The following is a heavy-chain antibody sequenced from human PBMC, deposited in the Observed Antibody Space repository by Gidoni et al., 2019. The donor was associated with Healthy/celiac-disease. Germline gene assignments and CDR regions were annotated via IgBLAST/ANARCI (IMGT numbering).Heavy chain of an antibody. D-gene: IGHD2-2*01. J-gene: IGHJ6*03. CDR2: INHSGST. CDR3: ARGPPIRCSSTSCYYYYYYYYMDV. V-gene: IGHV4-34*01. Sequence: QVQLQQWGAGLLKPSETLSLTCAVYGGSFSGYYWSWIRQPPGKGLEWIGEINHSGSTNYNPSLKSRVTISVDTSKNQFSLKLSSVTAADTAVYYCARGPPIRCSSTSCYYYYYYYYMDVWGKGTTVTVSS. CDR1: GGSFSGYY.